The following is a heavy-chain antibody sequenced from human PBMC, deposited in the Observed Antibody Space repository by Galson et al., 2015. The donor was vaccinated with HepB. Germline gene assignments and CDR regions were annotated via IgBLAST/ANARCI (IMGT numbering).Heavy chain of an antibody. CDR2: IYYSGST. J-gene: IGHJ5*02. CDR1: GGSISSSGYS. D-gene: IGHD2-2*01. V-gene: IGHV4-31*11. CDR3: ARTDCSSTSCYWLSPPLPPQERSVWFDP. Sequence: TLSLTCAVSGGSISSSGYSWSWIRQPPGKGLEWIGYIYYSGSTYYNPSLKSRVTISVDTSKNQFSLKLSSVTAADTAVYYCARTDCSSTSCYWLSPPLPPQERSVWFDPWGQGTLVTVSS.